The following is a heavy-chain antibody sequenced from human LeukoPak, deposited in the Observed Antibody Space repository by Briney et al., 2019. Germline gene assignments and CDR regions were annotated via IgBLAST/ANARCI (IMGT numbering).Heavy chain of an antibody. D-gene: IGHD2-2*03. CDR3: ARVDIVVHGYYYYYGMDV. J-gene: IGHJ6*02. Sequence: SETLSLTCTVSGGSVSSGSYYWSWIRQPPGKGLEWIGYIYYSGSTNYNPSLKSRVTISVDTSKNQFSLKLSSVTVADTAVYYCARVDIVVHGYYYYYGMDVWGQGTTVTVSS. CDR2: IYYSGST. V-gene: IGHV4-61*01. CDR1: GGSVSSGSYY.